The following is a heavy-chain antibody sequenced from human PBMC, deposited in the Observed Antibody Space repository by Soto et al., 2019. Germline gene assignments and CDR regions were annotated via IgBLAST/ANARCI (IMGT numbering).Heavy chain of an antibody. CDR2: ISDDGSTA. D-gene: IGHD1-1*01. CDR3: ARGPRVSSTGTGAR. V-gene: IGHV3-74*01. Sequence: GESLKISCAVSGFTFSAYWMHWVRQVPGKGLTWVSRISDDGSTATYADSVKGRFIISRDNAKNSLYLEMNTLRADDSGLYYCARGPRVSSTGTGARWGRGTLVTVSS. J-gene: IGHJ4*02. CDR1: GFTFSAYW.